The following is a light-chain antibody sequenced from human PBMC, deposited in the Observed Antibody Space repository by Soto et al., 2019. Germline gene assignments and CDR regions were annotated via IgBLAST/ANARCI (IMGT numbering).Light chain of an antibody. J-gene: IGKJ1*01. CDR3: QQYNNWPGWA. V-gene: IGKV3-15*01. CDR2: GAS. Sequence: EIVMTQSPVTLSVSPGERVTLSCRASQGVSSNLAWYQQKPGQAPRLLIYGASTRATGIPARFSGSGSGTEFTLTISSLQSEDFAVYYCQQYNNWPGWAFGQGTNVEIK. CDR1: QGVSSN.